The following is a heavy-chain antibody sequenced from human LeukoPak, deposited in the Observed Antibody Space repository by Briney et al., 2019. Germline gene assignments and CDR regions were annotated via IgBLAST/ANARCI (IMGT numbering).Heavy chain of an antibody. V-gene: IGHV3-33*01. Sequence: GGSLRLSCAASGFTFSSYGMHWVRQAPGKGLEWVAVIWYDGSNKYYADSVKGRFTLSRDNSKNTLYLQINSLRAEDTAVYYCARRYSGYDDFDYWGQGPLVTVSP. CDR2: IWYDGSNK. CDR3: ARRYSGYDDFDY. J-gene: IGHJ4*02. D-gene: IGHD5-12*01. CDR1: GFTFSSYG.